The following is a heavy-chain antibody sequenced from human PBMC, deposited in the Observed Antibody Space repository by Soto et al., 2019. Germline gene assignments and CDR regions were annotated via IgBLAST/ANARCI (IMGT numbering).Heavy chain of an antibody. CDR1: GGTFSSYA. CDR2: IIPIFGTA. D-gene: IGHD4-17*01. J-gene: IGHJ4*02. Sequence: ASVKVSCKASGGTFSSYAISWVRQAPGQGLEWMGGIIPIFGTANYAQKFQGRVTITADESTSTAYMELSSLRSEDTAVYYCAVIGDYGDYFDYWGQGTLVTVSS. CDR3: AVIGDYGDYFDY. V-gene: IGHV1-69*13.